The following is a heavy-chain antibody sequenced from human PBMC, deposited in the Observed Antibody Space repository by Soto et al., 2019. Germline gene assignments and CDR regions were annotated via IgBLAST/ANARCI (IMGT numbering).Heavy chain of an antibody. D-gene: IGHD3-10*01. CDR2: IYYSGST. CDR1: GGSISSGDYY. J-gene: IGHJ4*02. V-gene: IGHV4-30-4*01. Sequence: QVQLQESGPGLVKPSQTLSLTCTVSGGSISSGDYYWSWIRQPPGKGLEWIGYIYYSGSTYYNPSLKSRVTISVHTSKSQFSRKLSSVTAADTAVYYCARAQGSGFLVSWGQGTLVTVSS. CDR3: ARAQGSGFLVS.